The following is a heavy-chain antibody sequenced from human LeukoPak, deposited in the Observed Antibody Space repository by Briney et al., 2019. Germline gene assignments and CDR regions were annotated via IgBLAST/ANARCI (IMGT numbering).Heavy chain of an antibody. Sequence: PGGSLRLSCAASGFTFSDYTMTWVRQAPGKGLEWVSSITYSSAYRHYADSLRGRFTISRDNANNLLFLQLNSLSAEDTAVYFSSRGGFLGGLTPLGQGTLGNVSS. CDR2: ITYSSAYR. D-gene: IGHD3-16*01. V-gene: IGHV3-21*06. CDR3: SRGGFLGGLTP. J-gene: IGHJ5*02. CDR1: GFTFSDYT.